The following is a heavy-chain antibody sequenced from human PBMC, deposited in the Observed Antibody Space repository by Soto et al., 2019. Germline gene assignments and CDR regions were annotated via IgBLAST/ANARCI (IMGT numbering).Heavy chain of an antibody. CDR3: ARWYDYVWWSYRSNYFDY. CDR2: IYYSGST. V-gene: IGHV4-31*03. CDR1: GGSISSGGYY. Sequence: QVQLQESGPGLVKPSQTLSLTCTVSGGSISSGGYYWSWARQHPGKGLEWIGYIYYSGSTYYNPSLKSRVTISVDTSKNQFSLKLSSVTAADTAVYYCARWYDYVWWSYRSNYFDYWGQGTLVTVSS. D-gene: IGHD3-16*02. J-gene: IGHJ4*02.